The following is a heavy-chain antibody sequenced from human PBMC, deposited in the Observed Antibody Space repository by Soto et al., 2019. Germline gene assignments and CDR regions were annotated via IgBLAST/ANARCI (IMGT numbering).Heavy chain of an antibody. CDR1: GGTFSAYS. CDR2: IIPIFGTA. D-gene: IGHD1-26*01. Sequence: SVKVSCKTSGGTFSAYSIVWVRQAPGEGLEWMGGIIPIFGTANYAQKFQDRVTITADKSTNTAFMELSSLKSEDTAMYYCASSSGNNYGVGTNYYFDYWGQGTLVTVSS. CDR3: ASSSGNNYGVGTNYYFDY. V-gene: IGHV1-69*06. J-gene: IGHJ4*02.